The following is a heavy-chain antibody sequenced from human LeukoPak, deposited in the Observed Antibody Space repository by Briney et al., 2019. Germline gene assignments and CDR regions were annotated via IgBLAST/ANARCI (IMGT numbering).Heavy chain of an antibody. CDR1: GGSINSYY. CDR3: ARQTYDSSGYYYPEY. V-gene: IGHV4-59*01. CDR2: IFYSGST. D-gene: IGHD3-22*01. J-gene: IGHJ4*02. Sequence: SETLSLTCTVSGGSINSYYWSWIRQPPGKGLEWIGYIFYSGSTNYNPSLKSRVTISVDTSKNQFSLRLSSVTAADTAAYYCARQTYDSSGYYYPEYWGQGTLVTVSS.